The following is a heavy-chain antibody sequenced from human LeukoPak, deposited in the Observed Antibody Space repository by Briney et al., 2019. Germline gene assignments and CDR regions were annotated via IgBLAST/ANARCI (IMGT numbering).Heavy chain of an antibody. V-gene: IGHV1-46*01. CDR2: INPSGGST. D-gene: IGHD1-26*01. J-gene: IGHJ4*02. CDR3: ARIQVGASPLDY. CDR1: GGTFSSYA. Sequence: ASVKVSCKASGGTFSSYAISWVRQAPGQGLEWMGIINPSGGSTSYAQKFQGRVTMTRDMSTSTVYMELSSLRSEDTAVYYCARIQVGASPLDYWGQGTLVTVSS.